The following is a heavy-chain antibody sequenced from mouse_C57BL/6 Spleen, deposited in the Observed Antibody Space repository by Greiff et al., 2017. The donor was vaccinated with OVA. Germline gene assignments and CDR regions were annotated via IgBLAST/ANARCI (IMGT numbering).Heavy chain of an antibody. Sequence: EVKVVESGGGLVKPGGSLKLSCAASGFTFSDYGMHWVRQAPEKGLEWVAYISSGSSTIYYADTVKGRFTISGDNAKNTMFLQMTSLRSEDTAMDYCAREGLYYAMDYWGQGTSVTVSS. CDR2: ISSGSSTI. V-gene: IGHV5-17*01. CDR3: AREGLYYAMDY. D-gene: IGHD2-13*01. J-gene: IGHJ4*01. CDR1: GFTFSDYG.